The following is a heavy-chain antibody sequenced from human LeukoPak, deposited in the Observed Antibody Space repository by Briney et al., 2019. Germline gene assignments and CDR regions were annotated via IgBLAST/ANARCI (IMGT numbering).Heavy chain of an antibody. V-gene: IGHV3-49*03. D-gene: IGHD4-17*01. J-gene: IGHJ6*02. Sequence: PGGSLRLSCTASGFTFGDYTMSWFRQAPGKGLEWVGFIRSEAYGGTTEYAASVKGSFTTSRDDSKSIAHLQMNSLKTEDTAVYYCTRAVTASGYFYYGLDVWGQGTTVTVSS. CDR1: GFTFGDYT. CDR3: TRAVTASGYFYYGLDV. CDR2: IRSEAYGGTT.